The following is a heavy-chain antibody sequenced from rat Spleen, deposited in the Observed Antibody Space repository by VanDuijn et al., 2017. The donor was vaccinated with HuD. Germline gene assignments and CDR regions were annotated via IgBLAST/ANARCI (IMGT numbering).Heavy chain of an antibody. D-gene: IGHD1-12*03. CDR1: GFTFSDYN. V-gene: IGHV5-7*01. CDR3: ARHGQIYSYVSYYPSGVMDV. Sequence: EVQLVESGGGLVQPGRSLKLSCAASGFTFSDYNMAWVRQGPKKGLEWVATISYDGSGTYYRDSVQGRFTISRDNAQNTLYLQMDSRRYEYSATYYCARHGQIYSYVSYYPSGVMDVWGQGASVTVSS. J-gene: IGHJ4*01. CDR2: ISYDGSGT.